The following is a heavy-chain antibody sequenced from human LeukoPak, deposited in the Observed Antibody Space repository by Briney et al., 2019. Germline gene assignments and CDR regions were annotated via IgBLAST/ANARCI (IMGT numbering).Heavy chain of an antibody. CDR2: ISATSNTM. CDR1: GFTLSSHS. CDR3: ARGPITMIVVVNFDY. J-gene: IGHJ4*02. D-gene: IGHD3-22*01. Sequence: GGSLRLSCAASGFTLSSHSLNWLRQAPGKGLEWVSYISATSNTMYYADSVKGRFTISRDNAKNSLYLQMNSLRAEDTAVYYCARGPITMIVVVNFDYWGQGTLVTVSS. V-gene: IGHV3-48*01.